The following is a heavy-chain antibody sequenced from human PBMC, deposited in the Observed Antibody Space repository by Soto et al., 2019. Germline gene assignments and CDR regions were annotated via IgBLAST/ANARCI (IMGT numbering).Heavy chain of an antibody. CDR3: FWCNVLGWSRFYY. CDR2: IYHSGCT. V-gene: IGHV4-30-2*01. D-gene: IGHD2-15*01. Sequence: SETLSLTCAVSGGSISSGGYSWSWIRQPPGKGLEWIGYIYHSGCTYYNPSLKSRVTISVDRSKNQFSLKLSSVTAADTAVYYFFWCNVLGWSRFYYRAQRSPVPVS. J-gene: IGHJ4*02. CDR1: GGSISSGGYS.